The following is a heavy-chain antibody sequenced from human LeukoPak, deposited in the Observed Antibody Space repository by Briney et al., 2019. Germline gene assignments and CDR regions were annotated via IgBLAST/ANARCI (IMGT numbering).Heavy chain of an antibody. CDR3: AKDMYSSSWYYFDY. Sequence: QPGGSLRLSCAASGFTVSKYGMHWVRQAPGKGLEWVAVISYDGSNKYYADSVKGRFTISRDNSKNTLYLQMNSLRAEDTAVYYCAKDMYSSSWYYFDYWGQGTLVTVSS. D-gene: IGHD6-13*01. V-gene: IGHV3-30*18. CDR2: ISYDGSNK. CDR1: GFTVSKYG. J-gene: IGHJ4*02.